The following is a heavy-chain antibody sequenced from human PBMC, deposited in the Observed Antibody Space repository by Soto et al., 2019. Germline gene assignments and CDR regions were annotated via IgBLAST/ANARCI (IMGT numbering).Heavy chain of an antibody. J-gene: IGHJ4*02. CDR2: IYSSGST. CDR1: AGSISSWDYY. D-gene: IGHD2-15*01. CDR3: GRGRSTGSHYSGGWYYFDT. V-gene: IGHV4-30-4*01. Sequence: KPSETLALPSTVPAGSISSWDYYWSWIRPPPGKGLERIAYIYSSGSTYYNPSLKSRVTISVHTSNRQFSLELTSVSAAGTAVYYCGRGRSTGSHYSGGWYYFDTWGEGTQVSVSS.